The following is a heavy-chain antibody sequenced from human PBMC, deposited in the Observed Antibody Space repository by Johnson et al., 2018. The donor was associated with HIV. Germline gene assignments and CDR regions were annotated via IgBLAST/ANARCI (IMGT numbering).Heavy chain of an antibody. D-gene: IGHD3-22*01. CDR3: GKGKFTMKVVIFIDM. J-gene: IGHJ3*02. Sequence: QEQLVESGGGLVQPGRSLRLSCAASGFTFDDYAMHWVRQAPGKGLEWVAFIRYDGSNKYYADSVKGRFTISRDNSKNTLYLQMNSLRAEDTAVYYCGKGKFTMKVVIFIDMWGQGTMVTVSS. CDR2: IRYDGSNK. CDR1: GFTFDDYA. V-gene: IGHV3-30*02.